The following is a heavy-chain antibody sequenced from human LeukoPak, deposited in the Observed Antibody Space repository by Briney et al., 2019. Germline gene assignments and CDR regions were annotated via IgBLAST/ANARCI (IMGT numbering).Heavy chain of an antibody. Sequence: PSETLSLTCAVYGGSFSGHYWSWIRQPPGKGVEWIGEINHSGSTDYNPSLKSRVTMSVDTSRNQFSLKLNSVTAADAAVYYCVRADGRDGYRGLVDYWGQGTLVTVSA. CDR1: GGSFSGHY. CDR3: VRADGRDGYRGLVDY. D-gene: IGHD5-24*01. CDR2: INHSGST. V-gene: IGHV4-34*01. J-gene: IGHJ4*02.